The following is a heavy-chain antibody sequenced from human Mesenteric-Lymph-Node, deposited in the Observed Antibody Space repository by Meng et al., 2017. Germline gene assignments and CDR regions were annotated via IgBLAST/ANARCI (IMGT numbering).Heavy chain of an antibody. Sequence: SVKVSCKAFGGTFSNYPLSWVRQGPGQGFEWMGGVVPMYSQTNYAQKFQRRLTITADDSTSTAYMELSDLTSADTAVYYCGRPHAPWNYHYAMDVWGQGTAVTVSS. D-gene: IGHD3-16*02. CDR2: VVPMYSQT. CDR3: GRPHAPWNYHYAMDV. V-gene: IGHV1-69*13. J-gene: IGHJ6*02. CDR1: GGTFSNYP.